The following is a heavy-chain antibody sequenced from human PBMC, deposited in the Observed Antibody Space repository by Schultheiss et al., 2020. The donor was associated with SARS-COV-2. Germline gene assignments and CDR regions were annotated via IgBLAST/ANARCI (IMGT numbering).Heavy chain of an antibody. Sequence: SGPTLVKPTQTLTLTCTFSGFSLSTSGVGVGWIRQPPGKGLEWIGYIYYSGSTNYNPSLKSRVTISVDTSKNQFSLKLSSVTAADTAVYYCARHMTTLGPGTTYFDYWGQGTLVTVSS. CDR1: GFSLSTSGVG. CDR3: ARHMTTLGPGTTYFDY. J-gene: IGHJ4*02. CDR2: IYYSGST. D-gene: IGHD1-1*01. V-gene: IGHV4-61*08.